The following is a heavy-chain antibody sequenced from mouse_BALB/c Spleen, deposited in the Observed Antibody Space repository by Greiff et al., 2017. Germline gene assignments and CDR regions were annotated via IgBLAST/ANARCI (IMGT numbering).Heavy chain of an antibody. V-gene: IGHV1-15*01. CDR1: GYTFTDYE. CDR2: IDPETGGT. J-gene: IGHJ4*01. Sequence: QVQLQQSGAELVRPGASVTLSCKASGYTFTDYEMHWVKQTPVHGLEWIGAIDPETGGTAYNQKFKGKATLTADKSSSTAYMELSSLTSEDTAVYYCAREGMIYYDYDDAMDYWGQGTSVTVSS. CDR3: AREGMIYYDYDDAMDY. D-gene: IGHD2-4*01.